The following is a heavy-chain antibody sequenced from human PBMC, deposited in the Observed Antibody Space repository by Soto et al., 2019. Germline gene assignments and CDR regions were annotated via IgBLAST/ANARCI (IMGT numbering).Heavy chain of an antibody. D-gene: IGHD5-12*01. V-gene: IGHV1-18*01. CDR3: ATTIGYSYYYYGMDV. CDR2: ISPYSGNT. Sequence: QVQLVQSRAEVKKPGASVKVSCKTSLYTFTNYGFSWVRQAPGQGLEWMGWISPYSGNTNYAQKLQGRVTMTTDTSTTTAYMELRSLRSDDTAVYYCATTIGYSYYYYGMDVWGQGTTVTVSS. J-gene: IGHJ6*02. CDR1: LYTFTNYG.